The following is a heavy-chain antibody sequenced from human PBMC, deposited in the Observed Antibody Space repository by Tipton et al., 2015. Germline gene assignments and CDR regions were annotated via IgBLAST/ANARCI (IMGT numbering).Heavy chain of an antibody. CDR3: ASLLLYGDYVHGLGY. D-gene: IGHD4-17*01. V-gene: IGHV4-39*01. CDR1: GGSISGSSYY. Sequence: TLSLTCTVSGGSISGSSYYWAWIRQPPGKGLEWIGSLYFSGSTYYNPSLKSRVTISIDRFKNQFSLKLSSVTAADTAVCYCASLLLYGDYVHGLGYWGRGTLVTVSS. J-gene: IGHJ4*02. CDR2: LYFSGST.